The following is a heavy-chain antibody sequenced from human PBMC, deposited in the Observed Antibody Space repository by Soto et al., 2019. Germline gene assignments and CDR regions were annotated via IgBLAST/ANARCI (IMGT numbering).Heavy chain of an antibody. CDR1: GFTFRSFT. D-gene: IGHD6-13*01. V-gene: IGHV3-21*01. Sequence: PGGSLRLSCADSGFTFRSFTMNWVRQAPGKGLEWVSTISSNSAHIYYTDALRGRFTISRDNAKNSLHLQMNSLRSEDTAVYYCTRDASRDSSARGWFDPWGPGTLVTVSS. CDR3: TRDASRDSSARGWFDP. J-gene: IGHJ5*02. CDR2: ISSNSAHI.